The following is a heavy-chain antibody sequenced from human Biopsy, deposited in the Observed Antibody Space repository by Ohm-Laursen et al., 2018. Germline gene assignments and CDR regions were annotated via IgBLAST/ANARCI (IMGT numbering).Heavy chain of an antibody. CDR2: INPKSGVA. J-gene: IGHJ6*02. CDR3: ARDMTVTARPYYYSGVDV. CDR1: EYTVTDYY. V-gene: IGHV1-2*02. Sequence: ASVKVSCKASEYTVTDYYIHWVRQAPGQGFEWMGWINPKSGVANHAQNFQGRVSVTRDTSISTVYMELSSLRSDDTAVYYCARDMTVTARPYYYSGVDVWGPGTRVTVSS. D-gene: IGHD4-17*01.